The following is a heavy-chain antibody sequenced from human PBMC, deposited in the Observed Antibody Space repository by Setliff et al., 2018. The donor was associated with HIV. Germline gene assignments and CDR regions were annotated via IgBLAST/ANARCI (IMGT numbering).Heavy chain of an antibody. Sequence: LRLSCAASGFIFSNYRMNWVRQAPGKGLEWVSSISSSSTYTFYADSVKGRFTISRDNAKNSLYLQMNSLRAEDTAVDYCARLMYSSGPGSFDYWGQGTLVTVSS. CDR3: ARLMYSSGPGSFDY. V-gene: IGHV3-21*01. D-gene: IGHD6-19*01. CDR1: GFIFSNYR. CDR2: ISSSSTYT. J-gene: IGHJ4*02.